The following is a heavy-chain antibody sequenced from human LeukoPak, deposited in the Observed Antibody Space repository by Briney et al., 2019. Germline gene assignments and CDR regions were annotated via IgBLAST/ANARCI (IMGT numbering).Heavy chain of an antibody. CDR2: IYYSGST. V-gene: IGHV4-59*01. CDR1: GGSISSYY. CDR3: ATRGGSSWDYYYYYMDV. J-gene: IGHJ6*03. Sequence: PSETLSLTCTVSGGSISSYYWSWIRQPPWKGLEWIGYIYYSGSTNYNPSLKSRVTISVDTSKNQFSLKLSSVTAADTAVYYCATRGGSSWDYYYYYMDVWGKGTTVTVSS. D-gene: IGHD6-13*01.